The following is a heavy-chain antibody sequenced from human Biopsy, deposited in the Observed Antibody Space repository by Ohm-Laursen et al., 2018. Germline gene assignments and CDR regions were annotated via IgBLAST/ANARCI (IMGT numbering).Heavy chain of an antibody. CDR2: ISPKSGGT. CDR3: ALQSVAQMKNFDY. J-gene: IGHJ4*02. V-gene: IGHV1-2*02. Sequence: ASVKASCNASGYTFTRDYIHWVRQAPGQGLEWMGWISPKSGGTNYAQKFQGNITMTKNTSMSTAYMEMSRLRSDDTAVYYCALQSVAQMKNFDYWGQGTLVTVSS. CDR1: GYTFTRDY. D-gene: IGHD6-19*01.